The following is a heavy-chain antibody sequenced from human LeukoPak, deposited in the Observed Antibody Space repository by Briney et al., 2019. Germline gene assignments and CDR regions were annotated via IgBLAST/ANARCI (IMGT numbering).Heavy chain of an antibody. D-gene: IGHD6-19*01. CDR2: IIPIFGTA. CDR3: ARDPRIAVAGTDYYGMDV. J-gene: IGHJ6*02. Sequence: GASVKVSCKASGGTFSSYAISWVRQAPGQGLEWMGGIIPIFGTANYAQKFQGRVTITADESTSTAYMELSSLRSEDTAVYYCARDPRIAVAGTDYYGMDVWGQGTTVTVSS. CDR1: GGTFSSYA. V-gene: IGHV1-69*13.